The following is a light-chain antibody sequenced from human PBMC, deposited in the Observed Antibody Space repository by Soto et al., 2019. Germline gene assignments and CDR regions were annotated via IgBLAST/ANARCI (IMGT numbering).Light chain of an antibody. CDR1: QSISNN. J-gene: IGKJ4*02. Sequence: VERNSLYRRAIQSISNNHLAWYQQKPGQAPRLLIYGASTWDTHIPDRFSGTVSETESTFTVSSIHRECVAIDLCQQNYYGPPVMFGAGTKVDIK. V-gene: IGKV3-15*01. CDR2: GAS. CDR3: QQNYYGPPVM.